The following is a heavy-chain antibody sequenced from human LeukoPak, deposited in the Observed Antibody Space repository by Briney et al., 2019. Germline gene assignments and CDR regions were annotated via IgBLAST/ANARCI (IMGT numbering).Heavy chain of an antibody. CDR2: IYYSGNT. Sequence: PSETLSLTCTVSGGSVSSGTYYWSWIPQPPGKGLEWIGYIYYSGNTEYNPSLKSRVTILLDTSKNQFSLKLSSVTAADTAVYYCARGGDILTGYCFDYWGQGTLVSVSS. D-gene: IGHD3-9*01. V-gene: IGHV4-61*01. CDR3: ARGGDILTGYCFDY. J-gene: IGHJ4*02. CDR1: GGSVSSGTYY.